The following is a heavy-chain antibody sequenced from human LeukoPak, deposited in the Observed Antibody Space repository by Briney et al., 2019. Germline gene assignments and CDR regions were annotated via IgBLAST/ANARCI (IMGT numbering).Heavy chain of an antibody. CDR2: ISSSGSTI. D-gene: IGHD7-27*01. V-gene: IGHV3-48*03. J-gene: IGHJ4*02. CDR3: ARATGEGFDY. Sequence: GGSLRLSCAASGFTFSSYEMNWVRQAPGKGLEWVSYISSSGSTIYYADSVKGRFTISRDNAKNSLYLQMNSLRAGDTAEYYCARATGEGFDYWGQGTLVTVSS. CDR1: GFTFSSYE.